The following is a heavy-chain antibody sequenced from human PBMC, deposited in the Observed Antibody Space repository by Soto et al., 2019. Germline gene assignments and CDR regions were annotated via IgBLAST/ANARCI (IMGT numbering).Heavy chain of an antibody. Sequence: QVQLQESGPGLVKPSETLSLICTVSGGSISGFYWSWIRQPPGKGLEWIGYIYYSGSTNYNPSRKSRVTMSLDTSKNQFSLKLGSVTAADTAVYYCARLVGYGDQGRFDPWGQGTLVTVSS. CDR2: IYYSGST. D-gene: IGHD4-17*01. J-gene: IGHJ5*02. CDR1: GGSISGFY. CDR3: ARLVGYGDQGRFDP. V-gene: IGHV4-59*08.